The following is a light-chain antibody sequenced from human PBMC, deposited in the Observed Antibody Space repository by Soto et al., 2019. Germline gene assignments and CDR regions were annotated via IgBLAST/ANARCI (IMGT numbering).Light chain of an antibody. CDR2: EVS. J-gene: IGLJ1*01. CDR3: SSNTISSFRYV. V-gene: IGLV2-14*01. Sequence: QSALTQPASVSGSPGQSITISCTGTSSDVGSYNYVSWYQQHPGKAPKLMIYEVSNRPSGVSDRFSGSKSGNTASLTISGLQAEDEADYYCSSNTISSFRYVFGTGTKVTVL. CDR1: SSDVGSYNY.